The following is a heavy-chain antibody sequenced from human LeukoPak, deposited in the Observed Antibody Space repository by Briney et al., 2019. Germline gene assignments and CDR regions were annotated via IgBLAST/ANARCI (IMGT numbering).Heavy chain of an antibody. V-gene: IGHV1-3*01. Sequence: ASVKVSCKASGYTFTSYAMHWVRQAPGQRLEWMGWINAGNGNTKYSQKFQGRVTITRDTFASTAYMELSSLRSEDTAVYYCARERSSGWYLYWGQGTLVTVSS. CDR1: GYTFTSYA. CDR3: ARERSSGWYLY. J-gene: IGHJ4*02. CDR2: INAGNGNT. D-gene: IGHD6-19*01.